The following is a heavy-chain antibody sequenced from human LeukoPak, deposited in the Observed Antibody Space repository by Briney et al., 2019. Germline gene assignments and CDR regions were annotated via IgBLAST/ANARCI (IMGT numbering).Heavy chain of an antibody. CDR3: ARPRYYYDSSGPSYWYFDL. J-gene: IGHJ2*01. D-gene: IGHD3-22*01. CDR1: GYSFTSYW. CDR2: IYPCDSDT. Sequence: GESLKISCKGSGYSFTSYWIGWVRQLPGKGLEGMGIIYPCDSDTRYSPSFQGQLTISADKSISTAYLQWSSLKASDTAMYYCARPRYYYDSSGPSYWYFDLWGRGTLVTVSS. V-gene: IGHV5-51*03.